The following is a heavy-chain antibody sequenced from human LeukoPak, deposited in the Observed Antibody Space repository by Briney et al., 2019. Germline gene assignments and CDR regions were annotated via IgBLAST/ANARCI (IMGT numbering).Heavy chain of an antibody. D-gene: IGHD3-22*01. Sequence: GGSLRLSCAASRFTFSSYAMHWVRQAPGKGLEWVAVISYDGSNKYYADSVKGRFTISRDNSKNTLYLQMNSLRAEDTAVYYCARDPDSSGPSYFDYWGQGTLVTVSS. CDR2: ISYDGSNK. J-gene: IGHJ4*02. CDR1: RFTFSSYA. CDR3: ARDPDSSGPSYFDY. V-gene: IGHV3-30-3*01.